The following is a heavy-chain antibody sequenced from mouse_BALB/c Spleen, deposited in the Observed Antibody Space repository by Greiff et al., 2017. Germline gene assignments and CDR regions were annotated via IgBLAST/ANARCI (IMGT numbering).Heavy chain of an antibody. V-gene: IGHV3-2*02. D-gene: IGHD1-1*01. J-gene: IGHJ4*01. Sequence: EVQLQESGPGLVKPSQSLSLTCTVTGYSITSDYAWNWIRQFPGNKLEWMGYISYSGSTSYNPSLKSRISITRDTSKNQFFLQLNSVTTEDTATYYCAREEIVTTVVGAMDYWGQGTSVTVSS. CDR3: AREEIVTTVVGAMDY. CDR2: ISYSGST. CDR1: GYSITSDYA.